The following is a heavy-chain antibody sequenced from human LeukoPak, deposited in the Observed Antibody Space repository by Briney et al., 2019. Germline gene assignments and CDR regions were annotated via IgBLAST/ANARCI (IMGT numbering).Heavy chain of an antibody. Sequence: SVKVSCKASGGTFSSYAISWVRQAPGQGLEWMGRIIPILNITDYAQKFQGRVTITADKSTTTAFMEVSSLRSEDTAVYYCARVTVDSISWYHYFDHWGQGTLVTVSS. V-gene: IGHV1-69*04. D-gene: IGHD6-13*01. CDR3: ARVTVDSISWYHYFDH. CDR1: GGTFSSYA. J-gene: IGHJ4*02. CDR2: IIPILNIT.